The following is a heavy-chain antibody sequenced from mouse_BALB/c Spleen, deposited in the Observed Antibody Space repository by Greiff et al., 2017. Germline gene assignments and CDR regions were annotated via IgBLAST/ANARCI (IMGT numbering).Heavy chain of an antibody. V-gene: IGHV5-4*02. CDR3: ARGGRGYAIDY. CDR1: GFTFSDYY. D-gene: IGHD2-10*02. J-gene: IGHJ2*01. CDR2: ISDGGSYT. Sequence: EVQLMESGGGLVKPGGSLKLSCAASGFTFSDYYMYWVRQTPEKRLEWVATISDGGSYTYYPDSVKGRFTISGDNAKNNLYLQMSSLKSEDTAMYYCARGGRGYAIDYWGQGTTLTVSS.